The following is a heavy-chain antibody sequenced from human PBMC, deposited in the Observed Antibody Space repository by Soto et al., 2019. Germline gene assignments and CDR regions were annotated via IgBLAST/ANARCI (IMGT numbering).Heavy chain of an antibody. D-gene: IGHD2-21*01. J-gene: IGHJ6*02. V-gene: IGHV3-23*01. Sequence: LRLSCAASGFTFSHYVLSWVRQAPGGGLEWVSSISGSGSSVYLADSVRGRFAMSRDLSTNTVSLQMNSLTVGDTAIYYCAKVRASYLSASYFYYGLEVWGQGTTVTVSS. CDR1: GFTFSHYV. CDR3: AKVRASYLSASYFYYGLEV. CDR2: ISGSGSSV.